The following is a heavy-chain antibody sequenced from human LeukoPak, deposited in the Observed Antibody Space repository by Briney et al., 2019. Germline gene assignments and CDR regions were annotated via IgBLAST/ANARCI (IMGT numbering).Heavy chain of an antibody. CDR1: GGFISGRY. CDR2: IYYSGST. CDR3: ARHREWYGYSSSSSRAFDF. V-gene: IGHV4-59*08. J-gene: IGHJ3*01. D-gene: IGHD6-6*01. Sequence: ASETLSLTCTVSGGFISGRYWSWIRQPPGRGLEWIGYIYYSGSTNYNPSLKSRVAISVDTSKNQFSLKLSSVTAADTAVYYCARHREWYGYSSSSSRAFDFWGQGTMVTVSS.